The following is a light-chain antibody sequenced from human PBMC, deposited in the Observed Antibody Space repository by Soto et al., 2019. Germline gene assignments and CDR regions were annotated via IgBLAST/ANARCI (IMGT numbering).Light chain of an antibody. V-gene: IGKV3-15*01. Sequence: ETVMTQSPATLSVSPGESATLSCRASQSVSGNLVWYQQKPGQAPRLLMYRTSIRATGVPARFSGSGSGTDFTLTISSLEPEDFATYYCQQYNSYWTFGQGTKVDI. J-gene: IGKJ1*01. CDR2: RTS. CDR1: QSVSGN. CDR3: QQYNSYWT.